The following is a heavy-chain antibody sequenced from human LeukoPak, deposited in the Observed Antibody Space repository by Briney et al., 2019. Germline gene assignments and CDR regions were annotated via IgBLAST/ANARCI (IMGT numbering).Heavy chain of an antibody. Sequence: GGSLRLSCAASGFTFSSYWMHWVRQAPGKGLVWVSRIKSDGSTSYADSVKGRFTISRDNAKNTMYLQMNSLRAEDTAVYYCARIGGSGSYSGHYFDHWGQGTLVTVSS. V-gene: IGHV3-74*01. CDR2: IKSDGST. J-gene: IGHJ4*02. CDR3: ARIGGSGSYSGHYFDH. CDR1: GFTFSSYW. D-gene: IGHD3-10*01.